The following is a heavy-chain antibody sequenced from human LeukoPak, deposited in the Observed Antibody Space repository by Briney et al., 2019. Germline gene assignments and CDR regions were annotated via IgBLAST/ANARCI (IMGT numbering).Heavy chain of an antibody. D-gene: IGHD3-16*02. CDR3: AREGHDYVWGSYRSNWFDP. CDR2: IYYSGST. J-gene: IGHJ5*02. V-gene: IGHV4-59*01. Sequence: PSETLSLTCTVSGGSISSYYWSWIRQPPGKGLEWTGYIYYSGSTNYNPSLKSRVTISVDTSKNQFSLKLSSVTAADTAVYYCAREGHDYVWGSYRSNWFDPWGQGTLVTVSS. CDR1: GGSISSYY.